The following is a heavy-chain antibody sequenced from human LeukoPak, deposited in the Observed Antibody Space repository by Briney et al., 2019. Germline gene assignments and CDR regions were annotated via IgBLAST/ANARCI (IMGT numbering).Heavy chain of an antibody. CDR3: ARGYYYDSSGYQHDAFDI. CDR1: GGSISSYY. Sequence: SDTLSLTCTVSGGSISSYYWSWIRQPPGKGLEWIGYIYYSGSTNYNPSLKSRVTISVDTSKNQFSLKLSSVTAADTAVYYCARGYYYDSSGYQHDAFDIWGQGTMVTVSS. CDR2: IYYSGST. V-gene: IGHV4-59*07. J-gene: IGHJ3*02. D-gene: IGHD3-22*01.